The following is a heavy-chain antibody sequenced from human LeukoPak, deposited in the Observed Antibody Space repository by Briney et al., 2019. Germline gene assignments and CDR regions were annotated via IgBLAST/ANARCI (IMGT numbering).Heavy chain of an antibody. CDR3: AKRGDGAFDAFDI. CDR1: GFTFSSYA. J-gene: IGHJ3*02. CDR2: ISGSGGST. Sequence: GGSLRLSCAASGFTFSSYAMSWVRQAPGKGLEWVSAISGSGGSTYYADSVKGRFTVSRDNSKNTLYLQMNSLRAEDTAVYYCAKRGDGAFDAFDIWGQGTMVTVSS. D-gene: IGHD2-21*02. V-gene: IGHV3-23*01.